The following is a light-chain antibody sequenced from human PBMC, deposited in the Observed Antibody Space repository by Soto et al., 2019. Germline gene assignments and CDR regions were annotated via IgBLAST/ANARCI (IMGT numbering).Light chain of an antibody. Sequence: QSALTQPPSASGSPGQSVAISCTGTSSDVGGYKFVSWYQQHPGKAPKLIIYEVNKRPSGVPDRFSGSKSGNTASLTVSGLQAEDEGDYYCSSYAGSNNWGVFGGGTKLTVL. J-gene: IGLJ2*01. CDR2: EVN. CDR3: SSYAGSNNWGV. CDR1: SSDVGGYKF. V-gene: IGLV2-8*01.